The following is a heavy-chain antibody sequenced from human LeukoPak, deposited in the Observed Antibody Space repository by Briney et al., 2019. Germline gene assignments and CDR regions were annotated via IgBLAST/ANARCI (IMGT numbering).Heavy chain of an antibody. D-gene: IGHD2-21*02. CDR3: AREEGDCYGD. CDR1: GYTFTSYD. Sequence: ASVKVSCKASGYTFTSYDINWVRQAPGQGLEWMGWINPNSGGTNYAQKFQGRVTMTRDTSISTAYMELSRLRSDDTAVYYCAREEGDCYGDWGQGTLVTVSS. V-gene: IGHV1-2*02. J-gene: IGHJ4*02. CDR2: INPNSGGT.